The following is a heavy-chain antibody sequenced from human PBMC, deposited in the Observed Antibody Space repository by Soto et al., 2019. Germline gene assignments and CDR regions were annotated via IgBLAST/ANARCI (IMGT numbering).Heavy chain of an antibody. CDR3: AGGYYYDSSGSYFNY. CDR1: GYTFTSYG. Sequence: QVQLVQSGAEVKKPGASVKVSCKASGYTFTSYGISWVRQAPALGLEWMGGISAYNGNTNYAQKLQGRVTMTTDTSTSTAYMELRSLRSYDTAVYYCAGGYYYDSSGSYFNYWGQGTLVTVSS. J-gene: IGHJ4*02. CDR2: ISAYNGNT. V-gene: IGHV1-18*01. D-gene: IGHD3-22*01.